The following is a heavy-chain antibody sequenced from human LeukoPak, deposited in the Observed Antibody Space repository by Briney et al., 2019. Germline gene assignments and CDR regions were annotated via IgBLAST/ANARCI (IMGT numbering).Heavy chain of an antibody. V-gene: IGHV1-18*01. J-gene: IGHJ5*02. CDR1: GYTFTSYG. Sequence: WASVKVSCKASGYTFTSYGISWVRQAPGQGLEWMGWISAYNGNTNYAQKLQGRVTMTTDTSTSTAYMELRSLRSEDTAVYYCARVRMTTRFSIDPGGQGTLVTVSS. CDR2: ISAYNGNT. CDR3: ARVRMTTRFSIDP. D-gene: IGHD4-11*01.